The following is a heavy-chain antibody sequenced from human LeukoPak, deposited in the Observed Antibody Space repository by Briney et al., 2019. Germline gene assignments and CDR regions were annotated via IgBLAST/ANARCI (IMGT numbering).Heavy chain of an antibody. CDR3: ARMDYYGSGSYSPYDY. CDR2: IYYTGST. Sequence: SETLSLTCTVSGASISSYYWSWIRQPPGKGLEWIGYIYYTGSTKYNPSLKSRVTISVDTSKNQFSLKLSSVTAADTAVYYCARMDYYGSGSYSPYDYWGQGTLVTVSS. CDR1: GASISSYY. V-gene: IGHV4-59*01. J-gene: IGHJ4*02. D-gene: IGHD3-10*01.